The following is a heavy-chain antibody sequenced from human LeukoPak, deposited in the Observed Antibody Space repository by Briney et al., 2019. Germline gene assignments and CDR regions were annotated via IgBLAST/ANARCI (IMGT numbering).Heavy chain of an antibody. V-gene: IGHV3-15*01. CDR3: ARDPYYDFWSDYGTEAFDI. J-gene: IGHJ3*02. Sequence: GGSLRLSCAASGFTFSNAWMSWVRQAPGKGLEWVGRIKSKTDRGTTDYAAPVKGRFTISRDDSKNTLYLQMNSLKTEDTAVYYCARDPYYDFWSDYGTEAFDIWGQGTMVTVPS. CDR1: GFTFSNAW. CDR2: IKSKTDRGTT. D-gene: IGHD3-3*01.